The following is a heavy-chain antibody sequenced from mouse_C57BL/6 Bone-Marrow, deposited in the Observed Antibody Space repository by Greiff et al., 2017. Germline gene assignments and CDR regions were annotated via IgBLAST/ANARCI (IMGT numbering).Heavy chain of an antibody. D-gene: IGHD6-1*01. CDR2: ISSGSSTI. Sequence: EVQVVASGGGLVKPGGSLKLSCAASGFTFSDYGMHWVRQAPEKGLEWVAYISSGSSTIYYADTVKGRFTISRDNAKNTLFLQMTSLRSEDTAIYYCAKPYFDYWGQGTTLTVSS. CDR1: GFTFSDYG. CDR3: AKPYFDY. V-gene: IGHV5-17*01. J-gene: IGHJ2*01.